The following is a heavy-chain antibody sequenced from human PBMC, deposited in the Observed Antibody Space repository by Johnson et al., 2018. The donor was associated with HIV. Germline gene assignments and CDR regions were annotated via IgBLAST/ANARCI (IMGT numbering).Heavy chain of an antibody. Sequence: VQLVESGGGLVQPGRSLRLSCAASGFTFDDYAMHWVRLAPGKGLEWVANINVDGSQMYYLDSVQGRFTISRDNVNNSVFLLLNNLRADDTALYYCARDKDYGGNHDAFDIWGQGTMVTVSS. CDR3: ARDKDYGGNHDAFDI. J-gene: IGHJ3*02. CDR2: INVDGSQM. V-gene: IGHV3-7*01. CDR1: GFTFDDYA. D-gene: IGHD4-23*01.